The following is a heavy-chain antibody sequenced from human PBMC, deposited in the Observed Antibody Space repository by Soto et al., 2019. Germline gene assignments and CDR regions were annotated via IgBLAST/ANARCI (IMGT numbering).Heavy chain of an antibody. Sequence: EVQLVESGGGLVQPGGSLRLSCAASEITVSSNYMSWVSQAPEKGLEWVSVIYTGGSTYYADSVKGRFTISRDNSKNTLYLQMNSLRAEDTAVYYCARDYGGSGRFDYWGQGTLVTVSS. CDR2: IYTGGST. V-gene: IGHV3-66*01. CDR3: ARDYGGSGRFDY. CDR1: EITVSSNY. D-gene: IGHD4-17*01. J-gene: IGHJ4*02.